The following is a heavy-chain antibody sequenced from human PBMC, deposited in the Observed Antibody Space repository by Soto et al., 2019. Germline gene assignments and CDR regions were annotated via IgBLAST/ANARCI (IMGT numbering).Heavy chain of an antibody. Sequence: PGESLKISCKGSGYSFTSYWIGWVRQMPGKGLVWMGIIYPGDSDTRYSPSFQGQVTISADKSISTAYLQWSSLKASDTAMYYCARRCRGGDCYAAFDIWGQGTMVTVSS. J-gene: IGHJ3*02. CDR1: GYSFTSYW. D-gene: IGHD2-21*02. CDR2: IYPGDSDT. V-gene: IGHV5-51*01. CDR3: ARRCRGGDCYAAFDI.